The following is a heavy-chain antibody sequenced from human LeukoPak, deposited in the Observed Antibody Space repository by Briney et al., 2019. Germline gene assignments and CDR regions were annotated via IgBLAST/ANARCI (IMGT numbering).Heavy chain of an antibody. CDR1: RLTFSYYG. Sequence: PGGSLTLSCVASRLTFSYYGMHWVRQAPGKGLEWVAFILSDGNNKYYADSVKGRFTVSRDNSKNTLYLQMNSLRPEDTGVYSCVKQCGGDCSSDYWGQGTLVTVSS. CDR2: ILSDGNNK. V-gene: IGHV3-30*18. CDR3: VKQCGGDCSSDY. J-gene: IGHJ4*02. D-gene: IGHD2-21*02.